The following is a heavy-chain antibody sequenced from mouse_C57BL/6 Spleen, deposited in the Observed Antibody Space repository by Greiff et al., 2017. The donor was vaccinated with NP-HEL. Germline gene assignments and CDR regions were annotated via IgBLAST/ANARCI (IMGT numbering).Heavy chain of an antibody. V-gene: IGHV1-12*01. CDR3: ARPSYYYGSSYFDY. Sequence: LQQSGAELVRPGASVKMSCKASGYTFTSYNMHWVKQTPRQGLEWIGAIYPGNGDTSYNQKFKGKATLTVDKSSSTSYMQLSSLTSEDSAVYFCARPSYYYGSSYFDYWGQGTTLTVSS. D-gene: IGHD1-1*01. CDR1: GYTFTSYN. J-gene: IGHJ2*01. CDR2: IYPGNGDT.